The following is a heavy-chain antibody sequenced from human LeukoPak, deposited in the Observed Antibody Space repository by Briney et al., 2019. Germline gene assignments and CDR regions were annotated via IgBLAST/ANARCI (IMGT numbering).Heavy chain of an antibody. CDR1: GDSISSYY. CDR3: ARESYYGSGSEGYFAY. D-gene: IGHD3-10*01. V-gene: IGHV4-59*01. J-gene: IGHJ4*02. Sequence: SETLTLTCTVSGDSISSYYWSWIRQPPGKGLEWIGNMYYSGSTNYNPSLKSRVTISVDTSKNQFSLKLSSVTAADTAVYYCARESYYGSGSEGYFAYWGQGTLVTVSS. CDR2: MYYSGST.